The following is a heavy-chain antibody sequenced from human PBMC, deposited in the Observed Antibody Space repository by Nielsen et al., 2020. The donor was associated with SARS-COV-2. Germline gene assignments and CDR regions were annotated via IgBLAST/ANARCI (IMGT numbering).Heavy chain of an antibody. CDR3: AKDMAHYDILTGYHYGMDV. J-gene: IGHJ6*02. CDR2: ISGSGGST. CDR1: GFTFSSYA. Sequence: GESLKISCAASGFTFSSYAMSWVRQAPGKGLEWVSAISGSGGSTYYADSVKGRFTISRDNSRNTLYLQMNSLRAEDTAVYYCAKDMAHYDILTGYHYGMDVWGQGTTVTVSS. V-gene: IGHV3-23*01. D-gene: IGHD3-9*01.